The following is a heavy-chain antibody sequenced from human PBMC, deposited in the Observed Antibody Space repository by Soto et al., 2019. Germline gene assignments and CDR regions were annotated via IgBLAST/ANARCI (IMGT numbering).Heavy chain of an antibody. CDR2: INAGNGNT. CDR1: GYTFTKYA. J-gene: IGHJ5*02. D-gene: IGHD2-15*01. CDR3: ARGEGYCSGGTCYRWFVP. Sequence: ASVKVSGKASGYTFTKYALHWVRQAPGQRLEWMGWINAGNGNTKYSQKFQGRVTITRDTSASTSYMQLSSLRSEDTAVYYCARGEGYCSGGTCYRWFVPWGHGSLVTVSS. V-gene: IGHV1-3*01.